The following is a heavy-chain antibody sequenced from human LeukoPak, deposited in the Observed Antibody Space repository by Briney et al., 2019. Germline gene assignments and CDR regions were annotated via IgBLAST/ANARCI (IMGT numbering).Heavy chain of an antibody. CDR3: ARDLGIMITFGGVIVSMGYFDY. J-gene: IGHJ4*02. D-gene: IGHD3-16*02. CDR2: IYYSGST. Sequence: SETLSLTCTVSVGSISSSSYYWGWIRQPPGKGLEWIGSIYYSGSTYYNPSLKSRVTISVDTSKNQFSLKLSSVTAADTAVYYCARDLGIMITFGGVIVSMGYFDYWGQGTLVTVSS. CDR1: VGSISSSSYY. V-gene: IGHV4-39*07.